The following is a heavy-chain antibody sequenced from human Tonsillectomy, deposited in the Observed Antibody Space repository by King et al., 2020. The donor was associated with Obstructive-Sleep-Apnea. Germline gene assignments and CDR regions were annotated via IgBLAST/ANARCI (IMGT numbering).Heavy chain of an antibody. Sequence: VQLVESGGGVVQPGRSLRLSCAASGFTFSSYALHWVRQAPGKGLEWMAVISYDGINEYYADSVKGRFTISRDNSKNTLYLQMNSLRAEDTAVYYCATTRMAWELLGSIEYWGQGTLVTVSS. V-gene: IGHV3-30*04. D-gene: IGHD1-26*01. CDR2: ISYDGINE. CDR3: ATTRMAWELLGSIEY. CDR1: GFTFSSYA. J-gene: IGHJ4*02.